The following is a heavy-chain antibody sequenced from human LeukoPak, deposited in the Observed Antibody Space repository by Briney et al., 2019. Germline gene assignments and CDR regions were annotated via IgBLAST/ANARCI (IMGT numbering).Heavy chain of an antibody. CDR2: IYYSGST. Sequence: PSETLSLTCTVSGGSISSYYWSWIRQPPGKGLEWIGYIYYSGSTNYNPSLKSRVTISVDTSKNQFSLKLSSVTAANTAVYYCARVWYYDTLDYWGQGTLVTVSS. J-gene: IGHJ4*02. CDR3: ARVWYYDTLDY. D-gene: IGHD3-22*01. V-gene: IGHV4-59*01. CDR1: GGSISSYY.